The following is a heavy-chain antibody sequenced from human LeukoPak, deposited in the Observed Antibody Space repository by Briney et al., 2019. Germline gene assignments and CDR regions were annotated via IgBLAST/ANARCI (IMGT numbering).Heavy chain of an antibody. J-gene: IGHJ3*02. Sequence: GESLKISCQGSGYSFTRKWIGWVRQLPGKGLEWIGIIYPGDSDTRYSPSFQGQVTISADKSISTAYLQWSNLKASDTAMYYCARPADSSGWKRGAFDIWGQGTMVTVSS. CDR1: GYSFTRKW. D-gene: IGHD6-19*01. CDR3: ARPADSSGWKRGAFDI. V-gene: IGHV5-51*01. CDR2: IYPGDSDT.